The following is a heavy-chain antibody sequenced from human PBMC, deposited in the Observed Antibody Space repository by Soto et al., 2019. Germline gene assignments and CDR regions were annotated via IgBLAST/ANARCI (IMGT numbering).Heavy chain of an antibody. Sequence: QVQLVESGGGVVQPGRSLRLSCAASGFTFTSYSMHWVRQAPGKGLEWVAVIWYDGNDKYYADSVKGRFTISRDNSKNTLYLQMNSLRAEDTAVYYCARGIRGYCTGGICYHNWFDPWGQGTLVTVSS. CDR3: ARGIRGYCTGGICYHNWFDP. CDR2: IWYDGNDK. D-gene: IGHD2-15*01. J-gene: IGHJ5*02. CDR1: GFTFTSYS. V-gene: IGHV3-33*01.